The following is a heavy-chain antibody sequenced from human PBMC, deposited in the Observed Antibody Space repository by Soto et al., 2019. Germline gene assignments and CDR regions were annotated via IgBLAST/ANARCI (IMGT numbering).Heavy chain of an antibody. CDR3: VRSINWNYDY. CDR2: IFPGDSDT. Sequence: PGESLKISCKGYGYRFASYWIAWVRQMPGKGLEWMGSIFPGDSDTRYSPSFEGQVTISGDMSISTAYLQWSSLKASDTAMYYCVRSINWNYDYWGQGTLVTVSS. CDR1: GYRFASYW. V-gene: IGHV5-51*01. J-gene: IGHJ4*02. D-gene: IGHD1-7*01.